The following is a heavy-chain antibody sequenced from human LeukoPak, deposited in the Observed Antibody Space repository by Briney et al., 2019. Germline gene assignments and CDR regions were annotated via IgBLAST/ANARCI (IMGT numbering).Heavy chain of an antibody. J-gene: IGHJ4*02. Sequence: GGSLRLSCSASGLPFSSYAMSWVRQARGKGLEWVSAISGSGGSTYYADSVKGRFTISRDNSKNTLYLQMNSLRAEDTAVYYCAKARRGIAVAGPQGFDYWGQGTLVTVSS. V-gene: IGHV3-23*01. CDR3: AKARRGIAVAGPQGFDY. CDR2: ISGSGGST. CDR1: GLPFSSYA. D-gene: IGHD6-19*01.